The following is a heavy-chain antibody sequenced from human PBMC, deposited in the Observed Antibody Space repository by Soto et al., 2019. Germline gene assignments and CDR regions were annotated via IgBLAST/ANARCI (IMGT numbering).Heavy chain of an antibody. Sequence: GGSLRLSCAASGFPGRSIYMSWVRQSPGKGLECVSKIYNDGSTHYADSVKGRFTISRDSFKNTLHLQMNSLRAEDTAVYYCARDARGVDAFDIWGQGTMVTVSS. V-gene: IGHV3-53*01. J-gene: IGHJ3*02. D-gene: IGHD3-10*01. CDR1: GFPGRSIY. CDR2: IYNDGST. CDR3: ARDARGVDAFDI.